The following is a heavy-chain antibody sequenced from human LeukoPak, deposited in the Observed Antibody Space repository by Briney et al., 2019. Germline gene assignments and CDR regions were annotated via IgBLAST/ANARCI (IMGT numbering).Heavy chain of an antibody. CDR3: ARSYCSSTSCYGPTFDY. V-gene: IGHV1-18*01. Sequence: ASVKVSCKASGYTFTSYGISWVRQAPGQGLEWMGWISAYNGNTKYAQKLQGRVTMTTDTSTSTAYMELRSLRSDDTAVYYCARSYCSSTSCYGPTFDYWGQGTLVTVSS. CDR1: GYTFTSYG. CDR2: ISAYNGNT. D-gene: IGHD2-2*01. J-gene: IGHJ4*02.